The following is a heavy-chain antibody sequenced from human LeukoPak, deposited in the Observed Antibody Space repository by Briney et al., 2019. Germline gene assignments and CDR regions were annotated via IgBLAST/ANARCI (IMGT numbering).Heavy chain of an antibody. CDR3: ARSYDILTGLDY. D-gene: IGHD3-9*01. V-gene: IGHV1-2*06. Sequence: ASVKVSCKASGYTFTGYYMHWVRQAPGQGLEWMGRINPNSGGTNYAQKFQGRVTITRDTSISTAYMELSRLRSDDTAVYYCARSYDILTGLDYWGQGTLVTVSS. CDR1: GYTFTGYY. J-gene: IGHJ4*02. CDR2: INPNSGGT.